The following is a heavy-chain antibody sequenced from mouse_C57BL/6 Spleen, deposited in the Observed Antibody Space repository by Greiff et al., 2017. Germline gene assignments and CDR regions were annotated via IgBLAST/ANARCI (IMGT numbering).Heavy chain of an antibody. Sequence: EVKLVESGGGLVQPGGSMKLSCVASGFTFSNYWMNWVRQSPEKGLEWVAQIRLKSDNYATHYAESVKGRFTISRDDSKSSVYLQMNNLRAEDTGIYYCTEGLRQGFDYWGQGTTLTVSS. V-gene: IGHV6-3*01. CDR2: IRLKSDNYAT. CDR3: TEGLRQGFDY. CDR1: GFTFSNYW. D-gene: IGHD2-4*01. J-gene: IGHJ2*01.